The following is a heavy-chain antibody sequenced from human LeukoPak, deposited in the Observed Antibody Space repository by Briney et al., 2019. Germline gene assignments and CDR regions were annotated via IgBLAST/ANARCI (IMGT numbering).Heavy chain of an antibody. D-gene: IGHD5-12*01. Sequence: PGRSLRLSCAASGFTFSSYAMHWVRQAPGKGLEWVSYISSSSSTIYYADSVKGRFTISRDNAKNSLYLQMNSLRVEDTAVYYCTRDSGYNAFDIWGQGTMVSVSS. V-gene: IGHV3-48*04. CDR2: ISSSSSTI. CDR3: TRDSGYNAFDI. CDR1: GFTFSSYA. J-gene: IGHJ3*02.